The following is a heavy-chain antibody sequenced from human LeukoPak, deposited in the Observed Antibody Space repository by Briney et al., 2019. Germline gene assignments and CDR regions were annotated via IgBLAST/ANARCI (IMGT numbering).Heavy chain of an antibody. CDR1: GFTFSSYS. V-gene: IGHV3-21*01. CDR3: ARGGVLNYYDSSGYLFPDY. J-gene: IGHJ4*02. D-gene: IGHD3-22*01. CDR2: ISSSSSYI. Sequence: GGSLRLSCAASGFTFSSYSINWVRQAPGKGLEWVSSISSSSSYIYYADSVKGRFTISRDNAKNSLYLQMNSLRAEDTAVYYCARGGVLNYYDSSGYLFPDYWGQGTLVTVSS.